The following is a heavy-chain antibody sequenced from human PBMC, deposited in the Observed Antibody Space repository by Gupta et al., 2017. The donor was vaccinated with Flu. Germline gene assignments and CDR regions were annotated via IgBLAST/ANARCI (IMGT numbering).Heavy chain of an antibody. V-gene: IGHV4-59*11. Sequence: QVQLQESGPGLVKPSETLSLTCSVSGGSTSSHYWSWIRQPPGKGLEWIGYIYYSGGTNYNPSLKSRVTMSIDTSKDQFSLRLSSVTAADTAVYYCARGSMPVAGAGPWYFDFWGQGTLVTVSS. J-gene: IGHJ4*02. D-gene: IGHD6-19*01. CDR2: IYYSGGT. CDR1: GGSTSSHY. CDR3: ARGSMPVAGAGPWYFDF.